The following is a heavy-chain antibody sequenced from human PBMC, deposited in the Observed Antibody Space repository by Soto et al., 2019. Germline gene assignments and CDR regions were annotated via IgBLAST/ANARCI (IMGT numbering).Heavy chain of an antibody. CDR2: ISGSGGST. CDR3: AKDLREGYSYGYGPFPIPTVDY. Sequence: PGGSLRLSCAASGFTFSSYAMSWVRQAPGKGLEWVSAISGSGGSTYYADSVKGRFTISRDNSKNTLYLQMNSLRAEDTAVYYCAKDLREGYSYGYGPFPIPTVDYWGQGTLVTVSS. D-gene: IGHD5-18*01. V-gene: IGHV3-23*01. J-gene: IGHJ4*02. CDR1: GFTFSSYA.